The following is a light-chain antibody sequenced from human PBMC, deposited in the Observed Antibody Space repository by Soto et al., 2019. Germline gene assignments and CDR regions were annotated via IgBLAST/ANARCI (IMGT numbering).Light chain of an antibody. V-gene: IGLV2-14*03. CDR2: DVS. CDR1: SSDVGNYNY. J-gene: IGLJ1*01. CDR3: SSYTSSMTLYV. Sequence: QSVLTQPASVSGSPGQSITISCTVASSDVGNYNYVSWYQQHPGKAPKLIIYDVSNRPSGVSNRFSSSKSGNTASLTISGLQAGDEADYYCSSYTSSMTLYVFGTGTKVAVL.